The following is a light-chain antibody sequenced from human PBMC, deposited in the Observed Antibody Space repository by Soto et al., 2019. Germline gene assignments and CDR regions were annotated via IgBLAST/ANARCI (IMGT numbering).Light chain of an antibody. CDR2: DTS. CDR3: HPYNTWPLT. V-gene: IGKV3-15*01. Sequence: VVMTQSPATLSVSPGEGVTLSCRASQGIGDTLAWYQHKPGQTPRLLIYDTSTRATGVSARCSGSRSGPKFTLPINSLQSQDFAIYHCHPYNTWPLTFVGGPKVDIK. CDR1: QGIGDT. J-gene: IGKJ4*01.